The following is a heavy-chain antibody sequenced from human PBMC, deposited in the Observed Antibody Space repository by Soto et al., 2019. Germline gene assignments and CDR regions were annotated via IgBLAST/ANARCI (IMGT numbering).Heavy chain of an antibody. CDR3: ARDNLGLYFGWFDP. D-gene: IGHD3-10*01. CDR2: INHSGST. CDR1: GGSFSGYY. J-gene: IGHJ5*02. V-gene: IGHV4-34*01. Sequence: PSETLSLTCAVYGGSFSGYYWSWIRQPPGKGLEWIGEINHSGSTNYNPSLKSRVTISVDTSKNQFSLKLSSVTAAYTAVYYCARDNLGLYFGWFDPWGQGTLVTVSS.